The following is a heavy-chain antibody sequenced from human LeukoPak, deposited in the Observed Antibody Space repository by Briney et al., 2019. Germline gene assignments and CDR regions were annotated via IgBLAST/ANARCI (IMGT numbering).Heavy chain of an antibody. CDR3: ARGGSGNWNAPFDY. J-gene: IGHJ4*02. CDR2: ISRSGSTI. CDR1: GFTFSDYN. D-gene: IGHD1-1*01. V-gene: IGHV3-11*04. Sequence: GGSLRLSCAASGFTFSDYNMRWIRQAPGKGLEWVSSISRSGSTIYYADSVKGRFTISRDNAKNSLYLQMNSLRTEDTAVYYCARGGSGNWNAPFDYWGQGTLVTVSS.